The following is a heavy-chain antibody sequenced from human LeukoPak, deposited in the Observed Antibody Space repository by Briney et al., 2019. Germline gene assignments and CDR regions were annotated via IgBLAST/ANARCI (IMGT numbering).Heavy chain of an antibody. V-gene: IGHV3-30*04. CDR1: GFTFSSYA. D-gene: IGHD5-18*01. CDR2: ISYDGSNK. Sequence: GRSLRLSCAASGFTFSSYAMHWVRQAPGKGLERVAVISYDGSNKYYADSVKGRFTISRDNSKNTLYLQMNSLRAEDTAVYYCARATWIQLWLRFDYWGQGTLVTVSS. J-gene: IGHJ4*02. CDR3: ARATWIQLWLRFDY.